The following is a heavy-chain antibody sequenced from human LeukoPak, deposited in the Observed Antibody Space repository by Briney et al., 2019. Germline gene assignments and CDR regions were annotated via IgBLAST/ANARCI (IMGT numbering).Heavy chain of an antibody. CDR1: GGTMTNYY. CDR2: IYSSGST. V-gene: IGHV4-4*07. J-gene: IGHJ4*02. CDR3: ARVGVVESSGYHDYYFDF. D-gene: IGHD3-22*01. Sequence: SETLSLTCTVSGGTMTNYYWSWIRQPAGKELEWIGRIYSSGSTNYIPSLKSRVTMSVDTSKNQFSLNLTSVTVADMAVYFCARVGVVESSGYHDYYFDFWGQGSLVTVSS.